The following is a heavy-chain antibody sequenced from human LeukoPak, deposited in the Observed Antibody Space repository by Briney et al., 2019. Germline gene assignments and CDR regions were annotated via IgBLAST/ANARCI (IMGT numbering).Heavy chain of an antibody. CDR1: GGSISSYH. J-gene: IGHJ4*02. Sequence: SETLSLTCTVSGGSISSYHWSWIRQPPGKGLEWIGYISYSGTTNYNPSLKSRVTISVDTSKNQFSLKLSSVTAADTAVYYCARQGGVGATPFDYWGQGTLVTVSS. V-gene: IGHV4-59*01. D-gene: IGHD1-26*01. CDR2: ISYSGTT. CDR3: ARQGGVGATPFDY.